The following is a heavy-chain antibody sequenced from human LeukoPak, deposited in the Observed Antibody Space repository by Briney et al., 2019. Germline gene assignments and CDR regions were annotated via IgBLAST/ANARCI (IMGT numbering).Heavy chain of an antibody. V-gene: IGHV3-23*01. CDR1: GFSFSTYA. J-gene: IGHJ4*02. D-gene: IGHD6-13*01. CDR3: ARGQLAAAVYLDD. Sequence: GGSLRLSCAASGFSFSTYAMSWVRQAPGKGLEWVSTISASGGSIYYADSVKGRFTISRDNSKNTLYLQMSSLRAEDTAVYYCARGQLAAAVYLDDWGQGTLVTVSS. CDR2: ISASGGSI.